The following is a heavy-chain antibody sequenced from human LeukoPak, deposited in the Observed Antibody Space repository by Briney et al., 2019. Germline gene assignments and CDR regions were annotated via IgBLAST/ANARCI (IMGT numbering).Heavy chain of an antibody. CDR3: ARSPHDILTGYYISWFGP. J-gene: IGHJ5*02. Sequence: AASVKVSCKASGGTFSSYAISWVRQAPGQGLEWMGGIIPIFGTANYAQKFQGRVTITADKSTSTAYMELSSLRSEDTAVYYCARSPHDILTGYYISWFGPWGQGTLVTVSS. CDR1: GGTFSSYA. D-gene: IGHD3-9*01. CDR2: IIPIFGTA. V-gene: IGHV1-69*06.